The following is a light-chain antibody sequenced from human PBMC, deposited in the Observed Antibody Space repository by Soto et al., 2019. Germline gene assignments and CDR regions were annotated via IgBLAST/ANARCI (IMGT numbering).Light chain of an antibody. CDR3: QQSYSNLWT. J-gene: IGKJ1*01. Sequence: DIQMTQSPSSLSASVGDRVTITCRASQSISSDLKWYQQKSGKAPKLLIYAASSLQSGVPSRFSGSGSGTDFTLTISSLQPEDFATYYCQQSYSNLWTFGQGTKVDIK. CDR2: AAS. V-gene: IGKV1-39*01. CDR1: QSISSD.